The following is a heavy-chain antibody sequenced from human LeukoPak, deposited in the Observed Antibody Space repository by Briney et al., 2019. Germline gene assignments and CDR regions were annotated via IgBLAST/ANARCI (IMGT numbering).Heavy chain of an antibody. D-gene: IGHD5-18*01. CDR3: ARTVDTAMAVTFDY. J-gene: IGHJ4*02. CDR2: IWYDGSNK. Sequence: GGTLRLSCAASGFTFSNYGMHWVRQAPGKGLEWVALIWYDGSNKYYADSVKGRFAISRDNSKNTLYLQMNSLRAEDTAVYHCARTVDTAMAVTFDYWGQGSLVTVSS. V-gene: IGHV3-33*01. CDR1: GFTFSNYG.